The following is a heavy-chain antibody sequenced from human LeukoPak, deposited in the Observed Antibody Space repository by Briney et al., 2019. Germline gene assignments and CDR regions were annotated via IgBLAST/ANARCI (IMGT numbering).Heavy chain of an antibody. Sequence: SETLSLTCTLSGGSISSNSYYWGWIRQPPGKGLVWIGHIYTNGSTNYNPSLNSRVTISVDTSKNQFSLKLSSMTTADTAVYYCARGRWLVFDYWGQGTLVTVSS. CDR1: GGSISSNSYY. D-gene: IGHD5-24*01. V-gene: IGHV4-61*05. CDR3: ARGRWLVFDY. J-gene: IGHJ4*02. CDR2: IYTNGST.